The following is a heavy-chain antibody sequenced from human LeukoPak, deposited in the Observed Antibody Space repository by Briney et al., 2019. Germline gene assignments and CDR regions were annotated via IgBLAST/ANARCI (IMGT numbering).Heavy chain of an antibody. CDR3: ARALLGYCSGGSCYSGGFDY. J-gene: IGHJ4*02. V-gene: IGHV1-69*13. CDR1: GYTFTSYG. D-gene: IGHD2-15*01. Sequence: SVKVSCKASGYTFTSYGISWVRQAPGQGLEWMGGIIPIFGTANYAQKFQGRVTITADESTSTAYMELSSLRSEDTAVYYCARALLGYCSGGSCYSGGFDYWGQGTLVTVSS. CDR2: IIPIFGTA.